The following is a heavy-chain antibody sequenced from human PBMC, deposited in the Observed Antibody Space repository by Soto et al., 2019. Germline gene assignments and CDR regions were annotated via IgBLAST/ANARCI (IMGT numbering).Heavy chain of an antibody. Sequence: GESLKISCKGSGYSFTGYWIGWVRQMPGKGLEWMGIIYPGDSDTRYSPSFQGQVTISADESISTAYLQWSSLKASDTAVYYCAREVGYGDFSAALLDWGQGALVTVSS. CDR1: GYSFTGYW. J-gene: IGHJ4*02. V-gene: IGHV5-51*01. CDR3: AREVGYGDFSAALLD. CDR2: IYPGDSDT. D-gene: IGHD2-21*02.